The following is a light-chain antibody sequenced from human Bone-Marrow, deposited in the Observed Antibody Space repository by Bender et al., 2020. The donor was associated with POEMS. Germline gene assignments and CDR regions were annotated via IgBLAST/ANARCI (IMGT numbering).Light chain of an antibody. CDR2: SND. CDR3: SGWDNSNAV. V-gene: IGLV3-1*01. J-gene: IGLJ3*02. CDR1: KLGDEF. Sequence: TQSPSVTVSPGQTAVITCSGDKLGDEFVCWYQQKPGQSPVIVVYSNDRGTPGSPEGFSGANPGNTTTPAISGDQRADEAGYYCSGWDNSNAVFGGGTKLTVL.